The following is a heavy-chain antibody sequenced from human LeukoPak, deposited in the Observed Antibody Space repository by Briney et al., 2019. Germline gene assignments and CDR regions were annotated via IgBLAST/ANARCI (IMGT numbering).Heavy chain of an antibody. CDR2: ISSSSSFI. CDR1: GFTFSRYS. V-gene: IGHV3-21*04. Sequence: GGSLRLSCAASGFTFSRYSMNWVRQAPGKGLEWVSSISSSSSFIYYADSVKGRFTISRDNAKNSLYLQMNSLRAEDTAVYYCARLCSSNSCYAFDIWGQGTKVTVSS. CDR3: ARLCSSNSCYAFDI. D-gene: IGHD2-2*01. J-gene: IGHJ3*02.